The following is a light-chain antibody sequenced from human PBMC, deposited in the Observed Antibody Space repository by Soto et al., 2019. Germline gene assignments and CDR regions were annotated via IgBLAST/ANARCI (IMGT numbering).Light chain of an antibody. Sequence: QSVLTQPASVSGSPGQSITISCTGTSSDVGGYNYVSWYQQHPGKAPKLMIYDVSNRPSGVSNRFSGSKSGNTASLTISGLQAEDEADYYCSPYTSSSRVVFGGGTKVTVL. CDR1: SSDVGGYNY. CDR2: DVS. J-gene: IGLJ2*01. V-gene: IGLV2-14*01. CDR3: SPYTSSSRVV.